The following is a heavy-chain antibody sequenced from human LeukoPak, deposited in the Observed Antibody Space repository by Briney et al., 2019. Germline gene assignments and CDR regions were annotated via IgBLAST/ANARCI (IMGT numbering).Heavy chain of an antibody. Sequence: GGSLRLSCAASGFTFSNYGMHWVRQGPGKGLEWVVAISLDGRNEFCADSVRGRFPISRDNSKNTLYLQMDTLRDEDTAVYYCIAVVAAKGFDYWGQGALVTVSS. CDR1: GFTFSNYG. J-gene: IGHJ4*02. CDR3: IAVVAAKGFDY. V-gene: IGHV3-30*03. D-gene: IGHD2-15*01. CDR2: ISLDGRNE.